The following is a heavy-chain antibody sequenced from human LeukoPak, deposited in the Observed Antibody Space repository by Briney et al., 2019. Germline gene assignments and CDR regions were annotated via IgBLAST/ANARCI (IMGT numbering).Heavy chain of an antibody. Sequence: GGSLRLSCAASGFTFSSYSMNWVRQAPGEGLEWVSYISSSTSTIYYADSVKGRFTISRDNAKNSLYLQMNSLRAEDTAVYYCARVPGSYYFDYWGQGTLVTVSS. D-gene: IGHD1-26*01. CDR3: ARVPGSYYFDY. CDR1: GFTFSSYS. V-gene: IGHV3-48*04. J-gene: IGHJ4*02. CDR2: ISSSTSTI.